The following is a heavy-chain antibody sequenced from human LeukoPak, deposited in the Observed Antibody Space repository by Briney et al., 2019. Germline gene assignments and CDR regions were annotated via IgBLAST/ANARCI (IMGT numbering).Heavy chain of an antibody. CDR2: IKQDGREK. V-gene: IGHV3-7*01. D-gene: IGHD6-19*01. J-gene: IGHJ4*02. Sequence: GGSLRLSCAASGFTFSSYWMSWVRQAPGKGLEWVANIKQDGREKYYVDSVKGRFTISRDNAKNSLYLQMNSLRAEDTAVYYCARDGRLAVADYWGQGTLVTVSS. CDR1: GFTFSSYW. CDR3: ARDGRLAVADY.